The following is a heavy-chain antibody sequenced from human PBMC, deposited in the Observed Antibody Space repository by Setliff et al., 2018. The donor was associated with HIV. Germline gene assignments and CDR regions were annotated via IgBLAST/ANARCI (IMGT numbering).Heavy chain of an antibody. Sequence: PSETLSLTCTVSGGSISISSHYWGWIRQPPGKGLEWIGRIYHSGITYYNASLKSRVSISVDTSKNQFSVKLNSVTAADTAVYYCARSISLLRGPLGDVFDIWGQGTRVTVSS. D-gene: IGHD3-10*01. CDR3: ARSISLLRGPLGDVFDI. CDR1: GGSISISSHY. J-gene: IGHJ3*02. V-gene: IGHV4-39*01. CDR2: IYHSGIT.